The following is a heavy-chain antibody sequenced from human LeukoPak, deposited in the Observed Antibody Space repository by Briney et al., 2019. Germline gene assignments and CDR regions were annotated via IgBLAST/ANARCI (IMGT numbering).Heavy chain of an antibody. CDR3: ARGEYGDVDY. V-gene: IGHV3-30-3*01. CDR1: RFTFSSYA. Sequence: PGGSLRLSCAASRFTFSSYAMHWVRQAPGKGLEWVAVISYDGSNKYYADSVKGRFTISRDNSKNTLYLQMNSLRAEDTAVYYCARGEYGDVDYWGQGTLVTVSS. CDR2: ISYDGSNK. J-gene: IGHJ4*02. D-gene: IGHD4-17*01.